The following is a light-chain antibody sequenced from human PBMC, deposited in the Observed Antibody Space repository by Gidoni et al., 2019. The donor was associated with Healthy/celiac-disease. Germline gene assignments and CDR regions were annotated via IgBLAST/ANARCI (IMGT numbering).Light chain of an antibody. J-gene: IGLJ2*01. Sequence: SSELTQDPAVSVALGQTVRITCQGDSLRSYYASWYQQKPRQAPVLVIYGKNNRPSGSPDRFSGSSSGNTASLTITGAQAEDEADYYCNSRDSSGYHLVFGGGTKLTVL. CDR3: NSRDSSGYHLV. V-gene: IGLV3-19*01. CDR1: SLRSYY. CDR2: GKN.